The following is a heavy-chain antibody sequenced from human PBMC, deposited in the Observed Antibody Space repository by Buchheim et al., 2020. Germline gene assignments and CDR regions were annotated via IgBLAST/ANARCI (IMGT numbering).Heavy chain of an antibody. Sequence: QVQLVQSGAEVKKPGPSVKVSCKASGYTFTSYDINWVRQATGQGLEWMGWMNPNSGNTGYAQKFQGRVTMTRNTSISTAYVELSSLRSEETAVYYCARGVNARSSWTRFYYYDYGMDVWGQGTT. CDR3: ARGVNARSSWTRFYYYDYGMDV. V-gene: IGHV1-8*01. CDR1: GYTFTSYD. J-gene: IGHJ6*02. CDR2: MNPNSGNT. D-gene: IGHD6-13*01.